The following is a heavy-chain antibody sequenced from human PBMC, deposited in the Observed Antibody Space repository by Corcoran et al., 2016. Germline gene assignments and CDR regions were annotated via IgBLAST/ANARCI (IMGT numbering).Heavy chain of an antibody. CDR1: GGTFSSYT. CDR2: IIPIFGTT. CDR3: ASPTGDYYGMDV. J-gene: IGHJ6*02. V-gene: IGHV1-69*06. Sequence: QVQLVQSGAEVKKPGSSVKVSCKASGGTFSSYTVTWVRQAPGQGLEWMGGIIPIFGTTNYAQKFQGRVTITADKSTSTAYMELSSLRSEDTAVYYCASPTGDYYGMDVWGQGTSVTVSS. D-gene: IGHD3-10*01.